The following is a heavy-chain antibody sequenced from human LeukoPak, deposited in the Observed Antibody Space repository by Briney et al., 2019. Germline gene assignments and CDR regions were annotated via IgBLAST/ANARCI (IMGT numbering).Heavy chain of an antibody. Sequence: GRSLRLSCAASGFTFSSYGMHWVRQAPGKGLEWVAVISYDGSNKYYADSVKGRFTISRDNSKNTLYLQMNSLRAEDTAVYYCAKGPYYDSSGYYIYWGQGTLVTVSS. CDR3: AKGPYYDSSGYYIY. J-gene: IGHJ4*02. CDR2: ISYDGSNK. D-gene: IGHD3-22*01. CDR1: GFTFSSYG. V-gene: IGHV3-30*18.